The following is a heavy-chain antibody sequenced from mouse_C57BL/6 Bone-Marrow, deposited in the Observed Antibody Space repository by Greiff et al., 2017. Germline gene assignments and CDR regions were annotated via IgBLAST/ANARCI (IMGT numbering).Heavy chain of an antibody. J-gene: IGHJ4*01. D-gene: IGHD1-1*01. CDR3: TRGGITTVRLDY. CDR2: ISSGGDYI. V-gene: IGHV5-9-1*02. CDR1: GFTFSSYA. Sequence: EVHLVESGEGLVKPGGSLKLSCAASGFTFSSYAMSWVRQTPEKRLEWVAYISSGGDYIYYADTVKGRFTISRDNARNTLYLQMSSLKSEDTAMYYCTRGGITTVRLDYWGQGTSVTVSS.